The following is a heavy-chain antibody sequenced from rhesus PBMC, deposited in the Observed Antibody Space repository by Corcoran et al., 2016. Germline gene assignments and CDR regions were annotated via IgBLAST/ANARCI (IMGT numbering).Heavy chain of an antibody. CDR1: GGSISSRNW. D-gene: IGHD6-13*01. Sequence: QVQLQESGPGLVKPSATLSLTCAVSGGSISSRNWWRWIRQPPGKGLEGIGNIGGSSGSTYYNPSLKSRVTISKDTSKNQFSLKLSSVTAADTAVYYCARQPPNLAAARGPFDYWGQGVLVTVSS. J-gene: IGHJ4*01. CDR3: ARQPPNLAAARGPFDY. CDR2: IGGSSGST. V-gene: IGHV4-65*02.